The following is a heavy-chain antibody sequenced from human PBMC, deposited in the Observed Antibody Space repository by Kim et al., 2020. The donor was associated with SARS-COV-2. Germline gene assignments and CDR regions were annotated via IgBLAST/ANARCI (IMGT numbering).Heavy chain of an antibody. CDR1: GYTFTSLG. CDR3: TRGTTAPEY. D-gene: IGHD1-7*01. CDR2: ITPDNFNP. J-gene: IGHJ4*02. V-gene: IGHV1-18*04. Sequence: ASVKVSCKTSGYTFTSLGITWVRQAPGQGLEWMGCITPDNFNPKYAQHLQDRVTMTTDTSTRTAYMELRSLKSDDTAMYYCTRGTTAPEYWGQGTLVTVSS.